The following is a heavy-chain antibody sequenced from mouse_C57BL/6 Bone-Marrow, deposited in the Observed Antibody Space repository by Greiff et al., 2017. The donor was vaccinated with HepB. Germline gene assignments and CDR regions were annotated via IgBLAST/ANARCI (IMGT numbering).Heavy chain of an antibody. CDR2: ISGGGGNT. J-gene: IGHJ2*01. CDR1: GFTFSSYT. V-gene: IGHV5-9*01. Sequence: VQLKESGGGLVKPGGSLKLSCAASGFTFSSYTMSWVRQTPEKRLEWVATISGGGGNTYYPDSVKGRFTISRDNAKNTLYLQMSSLRSEDTALYYCARRGVYDYDGYYFDYWGQGTTLTVSS. CDR3: ARRGVYDYDGYYFDY. D-gene: IGHD2-4*01.